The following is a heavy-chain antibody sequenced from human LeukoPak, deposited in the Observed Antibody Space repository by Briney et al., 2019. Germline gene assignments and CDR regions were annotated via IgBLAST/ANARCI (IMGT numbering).Heavy chain of an antibody. D-gene: IGHD3-16*01. CDR1: GTTVSSDY. CDR3: ARATTLGYYYGLDV. CDR2: IYSGGGT. J-gene: IGHJ6*02. Sequence: GGSLRLSCAGSGTTVSSDYMSWVRQAPGKGLEWVSAIYSGGGTYYADSVKGRFTISRDNPRTTVNLQMNSLSAEDTAVYYCARATTLGYYYGLDVWGQGTTVTVSS. V-gene: IGHV3-66*01.